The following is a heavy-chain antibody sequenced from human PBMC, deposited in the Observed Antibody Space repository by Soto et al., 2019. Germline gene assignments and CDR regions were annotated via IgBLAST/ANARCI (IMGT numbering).Heavy chain of an antibody. Sequence: SETLSLTCTVSGGSISSYYWSWIRQPAGKGLEWIGRIYTSGSTNYKPSLKSRFTMSVDTSKNHFSLKLSSVTAADTAVYYCARDVTTYCGRDCYSYYLDYWGQGTLVTVSS. CDR1: GGSISSYY. CDR2: IYTSGST. J-gene: IGHJ4*01. V-gene: IGHV4-4*07. D-gene: IGHD2-21*02. CDR3: ARDVTTYCGRDCYSYYLDY.